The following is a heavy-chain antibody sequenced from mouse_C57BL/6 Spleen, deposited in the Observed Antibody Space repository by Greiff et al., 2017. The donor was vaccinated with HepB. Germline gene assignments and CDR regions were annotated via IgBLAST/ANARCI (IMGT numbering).Heavy chain of an antibody. D-gene: IGHD2-5*01. CDR2: IDPEDGET. V-gene: IGHV14-2*01. Sequence: VQLQQSGAELVKPGASVKLSCTASGFNIKDYYMHWVKQRTEQGLEWIGRIDPEDGETKYAPKFQGKATITADTSSNTAYLQLSSLTSEDTAVYYCAGSYYSNYGGAYWGQGTLVTVSA. CDR1: GFNIKDYY. CDR3: AGSYYSNYGGAY. J-gene: IGHJ3*01.